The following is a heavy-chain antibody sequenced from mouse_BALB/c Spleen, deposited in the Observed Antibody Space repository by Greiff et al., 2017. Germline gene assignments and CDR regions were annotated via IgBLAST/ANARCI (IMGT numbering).Heavy chain of an antibody. CDR3: ARGYYFDY. Sequence: VQLKQSGPELVKPGASVKISCKASGYSFTGYYMHWVKQSHVKSLEWIGRINPYNGATSYNQNFKDKASLTVDKSSSTAYMELHSLTSEDSAVYYCARGYYFDYWGQGTTLTVSS. V-gene: IGHV1-31*01. J-gene: IGHJ2*01. CDR2: INPYNGAT. CDR1: GYSFTGYY.